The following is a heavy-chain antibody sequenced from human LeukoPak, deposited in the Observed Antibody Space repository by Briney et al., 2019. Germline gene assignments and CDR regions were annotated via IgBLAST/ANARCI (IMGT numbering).Heavy chain of an antibody. Sequence: TLSLTCTVSGDSFTSVTDYWAWIRQPPGKGLEWIASGDYSGGTYYNPSLESRVAISADMSKNQISLKLTSVTGADTAVYYCAGERGEEYSSGWYKTNYFYNWGQGIRVTVSS. J-gene: IGHJ4*02. CDR1: GDSFTSVTDY. V-gene: IGHV4-39*07. D-gene: IGHD6-19*01. CDR3: AGERGEEYSSGWYKTNYFYN. CDR2: GDYSGGT.